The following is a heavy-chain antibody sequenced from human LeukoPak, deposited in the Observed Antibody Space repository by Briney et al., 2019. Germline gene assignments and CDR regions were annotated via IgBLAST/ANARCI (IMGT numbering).Heavy chain of an antibody. J-gene: IGHJ4*02. V-gene: IGHV4-34*01. D-gene: IGHD4-23*01. Sequence: PSETLSLTCAVYGGSFSGYYWSWIRQPPGKGLEWIGEINHSGSTNYNPSLKSRVTISEDTSKNQFSLKLSSVTAADTAVYYCARGRGRYGGNKYYFDYWGQGTLVTVSS. CDR3: ARGRGRYGGNKYYFDY. CDR1: GGSFSGYY. CDR2: INHSGST.